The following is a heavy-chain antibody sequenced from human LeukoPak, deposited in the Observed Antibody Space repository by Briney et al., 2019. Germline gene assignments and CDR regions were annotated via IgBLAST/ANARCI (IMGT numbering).Heavy chain of an antibody. CDR2: TYYSGST. V-gene: IGHV4-39*07. Sequence: SETLSLTCTVSGGSISSSSYYWGWIRQPPGKGLEWIGSTYYSGSTYYNPSLKSRVTISVDTSKNQFSLKLSSVTAADTAVYYCARDPGDGYFDWLLEFDYWGQGTLVTVSS. CDR3: ARDPGDGYFDWLLEFDY. CDR1: GGSISSSSYY. J-gene: IGHJ4*02. D-gene: IGHD3-9*01.